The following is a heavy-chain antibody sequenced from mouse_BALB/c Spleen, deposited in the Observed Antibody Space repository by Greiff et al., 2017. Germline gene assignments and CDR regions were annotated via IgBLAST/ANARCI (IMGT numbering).Heavy chain of an antibody. J-gene: IGHJ2*01. D-gene: IGHD2-4*01. Sequence: VQLQQSGPELVKPGASVRISCKASGYTFTSYYIHWVKQRPGQGLEWIGWIYPGNVNTKYNEKFKGKATLTADKSSSTAYMQLSSLTSEDSAVYFCATMITTYFDYWGQGTTLTVSS. V-gene: IGHV1S56*01. CDR1: GYTFTSYY. CDR3: ATMITTYFDY. CDR2: IYPGNVNT.